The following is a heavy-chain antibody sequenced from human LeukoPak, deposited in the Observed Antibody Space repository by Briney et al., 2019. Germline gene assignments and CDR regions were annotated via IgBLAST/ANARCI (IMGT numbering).Heavy chain of an antibody. CDR2: INYSGST. J-gene: IGHJ4*02. CDR3: ARVGGYGSRWYLSPDFDD. Sequence: SETLSLTCTVSGVSISSYYWSWIRQPPGKGLEWISYINYSGSTNYYPSLESRVTILVDTPKNHFSLTPSTVPPADTAVNYCARVGGYGSRWYLSPDFDDWGQRTLVTVS. CDR1: GVSISSYY. D-gene: IGHD6-13*01. V-gene: IGHV4-59*01.